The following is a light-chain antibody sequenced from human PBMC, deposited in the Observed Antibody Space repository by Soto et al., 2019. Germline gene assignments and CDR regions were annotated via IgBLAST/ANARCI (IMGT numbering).Light chain of an antibody. Sequence: EIVLTQSPGTLSLSPGERATLSCRASQSVSSNSLAWYQQTPGQAPRLLIYGASSRATSIPDRFSGSGSGTDFTLTISRLEPEDFAVYYCQQYGRSPFTFGQGTRLEIK. CDR2: GAS. V-gene: IGKV3-20*01. CDR3: QQYGRSPFT. J-gene: IGKJ5*01. CDR1: QSVSSNS.